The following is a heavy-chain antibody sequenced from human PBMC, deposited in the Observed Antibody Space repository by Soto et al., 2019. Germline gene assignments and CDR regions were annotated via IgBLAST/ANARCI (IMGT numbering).Heavy chain of an antibody. J-gene: IGHJ4*02. CDR2: IWFDGSNK. Sequence: QVQLVESGGGVVQPGRSLRLSCAASGFTFSGYTIHWVRQAPGKGLEWLALIWFDGSNKYYADSVKGRFTISRDNAKNTLYLQMNILSAEDTAVYYCARDLGYNYGHPFDYWGQGTLVTVSS. V-gene: IGHV3-33*01. D-gene: IGHD5-18*01. CDR1: GFTFSGYT. CDR3: ARDLGYNYGHPFDY.